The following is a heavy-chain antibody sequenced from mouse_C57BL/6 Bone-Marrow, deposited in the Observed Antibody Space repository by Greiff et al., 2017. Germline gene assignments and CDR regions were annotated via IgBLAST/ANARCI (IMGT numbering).Heavy chain of an antibody. D-gene: IGHD2-3*01. CDR2: VWGVGST. Sequence: VQLQESGPGLVAPSQSLSITCTVSGFSLTSYGVDWVRPSPGKGLEWLGVVWGVGSTNYNSALKSRLSISKNNAKSQVFLKMNRLQTDDTAMDYGASATDGYRFAYWGQGNLVTVSA. CDR1: GFSLTSYG. V-gene: IGHV2-6*01. J-gene: IGHJ3*01. CDR3: ASATDGYRFAY.